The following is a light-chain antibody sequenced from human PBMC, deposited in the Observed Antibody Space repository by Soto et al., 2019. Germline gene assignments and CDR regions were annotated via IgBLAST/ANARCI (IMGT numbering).Light chain of an antibody. V-gene: IGKV3-20*01. Sequence: EIGLTQSPGTLSLSPGERATLSCRASQNINSRYLAWYQQKPGQAPRLLIYATSSRATGIPDRFSGSGSGTDFTLPISRLEPEDFAVYYCQQFGSSPGFTFGPGTKVDIK. CDR3: QQFGSSPGFT. J-gene: IGKJ3*01. CDR2: ATS. CDR1: QNINSRY.